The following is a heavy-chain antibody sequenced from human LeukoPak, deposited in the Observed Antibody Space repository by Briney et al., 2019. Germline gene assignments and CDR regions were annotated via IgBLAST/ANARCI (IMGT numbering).Heavy chain of an antibody. V-gene: IGHV3-48*03. CDR3: ARDSSSSDYYYYYGMDV. CDR1: GFTFSSYA. J-gene: IGHJ6*02. Sequence: GGSLRLSCAASGFTFSSYAMSWVRQAPGKGLEWVSYISSSGSTIYYADSVKGRFTISRDNAKNSLYLQMNSLRAEDTAVYYCARDSSSSDYYYYYGMDVWGQGTTVTVSS. CDR2: ISSSGSTI. D-gene: IGHD6-6*01.